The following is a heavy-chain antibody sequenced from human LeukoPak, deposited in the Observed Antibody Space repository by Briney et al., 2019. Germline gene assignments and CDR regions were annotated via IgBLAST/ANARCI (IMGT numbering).Heavy chain of an antibody. J-gene: IGHJ4*02. V-gene: IGHV3-7*01. CDR1: GFTFSTYW. Sequence: PGGSLRLSCAASGFTFSTYWMSWVRQAPGKGLEWVANIKLDGRETYYVDSVKGRFTISRDNAKNSLYLQMNSLRAEDTAVYCCARGYSSNWDHYYDYWGQGTLVTVSS. D-gene: IGHD6-13*01. CDR2: IKLDGRET. CDR3: ARGYSSNWDHYYDY.